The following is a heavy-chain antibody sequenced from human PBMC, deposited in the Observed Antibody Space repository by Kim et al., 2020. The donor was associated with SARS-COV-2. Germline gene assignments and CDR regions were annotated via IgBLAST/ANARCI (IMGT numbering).Heavy chain of an antibody. D-gene: IGHD3-3*01. CDR1: GGSISSYY. J-gene: IGHJ4*01. V-gene: IGHV4-59*01. CDR2: IYYSGST. CDR3: ARGRLATIFGVVTQFDY. Sequence: SETLSLTCTVSGGSISSYYWSWIRQPPGKGLEWIGYIYYSGSTNYNPSLKSRVTISVDTSKNQFSLKLSSVTAADTAGYYCARGRLATIFGVVTQFDYWG.